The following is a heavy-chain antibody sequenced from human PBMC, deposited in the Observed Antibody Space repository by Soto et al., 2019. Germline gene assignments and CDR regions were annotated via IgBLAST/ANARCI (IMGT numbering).Heavy chain of an antibody. J-gene: IGHJ5*02. Sequence: GESLKISCKGSGYSFTSYWIGWVRQMPGKGLEWMGIIYPGDSDTRYSPSFQGQVTISADKSISTAYLQWSSLKASDTAVYYCASILGYCTNGVCYSTPGGWFDPWGQGTLVTVSS. CDR3: ASILGYCTNGVCYSTPGGWFDP. CDR2: IYPGDSDT. D-gene: IGHD2-8*01. CDR1: GYSFTSYW. V-gene: IGHV5-51*01.